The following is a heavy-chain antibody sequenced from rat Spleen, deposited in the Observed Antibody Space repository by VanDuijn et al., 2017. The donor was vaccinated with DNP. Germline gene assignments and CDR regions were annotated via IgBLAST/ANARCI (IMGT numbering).Heavy chain of an antibody. Sequence: EVQLVESGGGLVQPGRSLKLSCVTSEFTFSYSDVAWVLQSPTKGLEWVATISTSGGSNFYRHSVKGRFTISRDNAESTLYLQMNSLRSEDTATYYCTRDNYSSYMPYYYAMDAWGQGTSVTVSS. CDR1: EFTFSYSD. CDR2: ISTSGGSN. V-gene: IGHV5-46*01. CDR3: TRDNYSSYMPYYYAMDA. D-gene: IGHD1-2*01. J-gene: IGHJ4*01.